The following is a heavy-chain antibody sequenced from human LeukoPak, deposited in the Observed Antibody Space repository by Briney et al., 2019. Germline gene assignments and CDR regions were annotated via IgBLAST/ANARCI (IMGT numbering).Heavy chain of an antibody. D-gene: IGHD2/OR15-2a*01. Sequence: PSQTLSLTCTVSGGSISSGVYYWSWIRQPPGKGLEWIGYIYHGGGTYYNPSLRSRVTISVDRSKNQFSLKVRSVTAADTAIYYCARARGPRFASFSYYYMDVWGKGTTVTASS. J-gene: IGHJ6*03. CDR3: ARARGPRFASFSYYYMDV. CDR2: IYHGGGT. CDR1: GGSISSGVYY. V-gene: IGHV4-30-2*01.